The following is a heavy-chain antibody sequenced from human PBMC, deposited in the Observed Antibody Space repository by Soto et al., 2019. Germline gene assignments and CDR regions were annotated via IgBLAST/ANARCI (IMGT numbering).Heavy chain of an antibody. V-gene: IGHV3-23*01. J-gene: IGHJ5*02. Sequence: VGSLRLSCAASGFTFSSYAMSWVRQAPGKGLEWVSAISGSGGSTYYADSVKGRFTISRDNSKNTLYLQMNSLRAEDTAVYYCAKDNRDGPGISLAPFDPWGQGTLVTVSS. D-gene: IGHD3-10*01. CDR1: GFTFSSYA. CDR2: ISGSGGST. CDR3: AKDNRDGPGISLAPFDP.